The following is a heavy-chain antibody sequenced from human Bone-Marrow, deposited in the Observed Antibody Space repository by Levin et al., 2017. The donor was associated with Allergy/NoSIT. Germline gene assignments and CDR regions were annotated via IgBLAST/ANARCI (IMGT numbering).Heavy chain of an antibody. Sequence: PGGSLRLSCAASGFPFGNVWMTWVRQAPGKGLEWVGRIKSKIDGGTADYAAPVKGRFTISRDDSQNTLHLQMNSLKTEDTAVYYCATENSIREFSQDTFDFWGQGTMVTVSS. CDR1: GFPFGNVW. V-gene: IGHV3-15*01. CDR2: IKSKIDGGTA. CDR3: ATENSIREFSQDTFDF. D-gene: IGHD3-10*01. J-gene: IGHJ3*01.